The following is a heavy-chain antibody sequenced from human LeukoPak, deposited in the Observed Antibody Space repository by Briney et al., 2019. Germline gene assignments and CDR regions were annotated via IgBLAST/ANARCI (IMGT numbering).Heavy chain of an antibody. CDR3: AKLSTSPCYFDY. CDR1: GFTFSSYA. Sequence: GGSLRLSCAASGFTFSSYAMHWVRQAPGKGLEWVAVISYDGSNKYYADSVKGRFTISRDNSQNTLYLQMNSLRAEDTAVYYCAKLSTSPCYFDYWGQGTLVTVSS. D-gene: IGHD2-2*01. CDR2: ISYDGSNK. J-gene: IGHJ4*02. V-gene: IGHV3-30*04.